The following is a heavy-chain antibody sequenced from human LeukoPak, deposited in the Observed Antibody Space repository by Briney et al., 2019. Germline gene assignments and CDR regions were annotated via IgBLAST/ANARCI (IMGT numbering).Heavy chain of an antibody. CDR1: GFTLSSYW. D-gene: IGHD2-15*01. V-gene: IGHV3-74*01. CDR3: ARAWSAATPFDY. J-gene: IGHJ4*02. CDR2: INSDGSST. Sequence: QAGGSQRLSCAASGFTLSSYWMHWVRQAPGKGLVWVSRINSDGSSTSYADSVKGRFTISRDNAKNTLYLQMNSLRAEDTAVYYCARAWSAATPFDYWGQGTLVTVSS.